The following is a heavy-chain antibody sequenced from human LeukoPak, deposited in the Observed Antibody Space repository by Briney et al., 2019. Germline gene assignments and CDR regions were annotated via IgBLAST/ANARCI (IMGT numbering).Heavy chain of an antibody. V-gene: IGHV1-2*02. CDR1: GYTFTGYF. CDR3: ARGLGGNYPGN. Sequence: ASVKVSCKASGYTFTGYFMDWVRQAPGQSLEWMGRINPNSGGTNYAQKFQGRVTMTGDTSISIAYMELNRLTSDDTAVYYCARGLGGNYPGNWGQGTQVTVSS. CDR2: INPNSGGT. J-gene: IGHJ4*02. D-gene: IGHD2-21*01.